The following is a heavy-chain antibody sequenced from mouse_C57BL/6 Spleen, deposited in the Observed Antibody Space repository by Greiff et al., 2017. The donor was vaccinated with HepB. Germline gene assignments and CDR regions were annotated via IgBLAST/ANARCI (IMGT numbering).Heavy chain of an antibody. J-gene: IGHJ4*01. Sequence: ESGPGLVKPSQSLSLTCSVTGYSITSGYYWNWIRQFPGNKLEWMGYISYDGSNNYNPSLKNRISITRDTSKNQFFLKLNSVTTEDTATYYCARHRKYYAMDYWGQGTSVTVSS. CDR1: GYSITSGYY. V-gene: IGHV3-6*01. CDR3: ARHRKYYAMDY. CDR2: ISYDGSN.